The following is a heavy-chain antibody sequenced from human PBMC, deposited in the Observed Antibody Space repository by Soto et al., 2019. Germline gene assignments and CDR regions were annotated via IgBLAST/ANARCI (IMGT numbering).Heavy chain of an antibody. Sequence: GGSLRLSCAASGFTFSSYSMNWVRQAPGKGLEWVSSISSSSYIYYADSVKGRFTISRDNAKNSLYLQMNSLRAEDTAVYYCASYNFGRYSGYDFFFWGQGTLVTVSS. V-gene: IGHV3-21*01. CDR2: ISSSSYI. CDR1: GFTFSSYS. J-gene: IGHJ4*02. D-gene: IGHD5-12*01. CDR3: ASYNFGRYSGYDFFF.